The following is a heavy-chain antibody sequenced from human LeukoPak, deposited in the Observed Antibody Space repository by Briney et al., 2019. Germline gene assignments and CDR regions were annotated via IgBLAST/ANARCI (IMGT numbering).Heavy chain of an antibody. CDR3: ARDRVLRWPTNTFDY. J-gene: IGHJ4*02. V-gene: IGHV3-21*01. Sequence: GGSLRLSCAASGFTFSSYSMNWVRQAPGKGLEWVSSISSSSSYIYYADSVKGRFTTSRDNAKNSLYLQMNSLRAEDTAVYYCARDRVLRWPTNTFDYWGQGTLVTVSS. CDR2: ISSSSSYI. D-gene: IGHD3-3*01. CDR1: GFTFSSYS.